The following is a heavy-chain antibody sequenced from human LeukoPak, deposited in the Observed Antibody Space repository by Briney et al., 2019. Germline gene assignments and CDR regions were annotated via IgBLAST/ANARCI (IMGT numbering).Heavy chain of an antibody. J-gene: IGHJ4*02. CDR2: ISWNSGSI. CDR3: TRASFGVGGSRYFDY. D-gene: IGHD3-10*01. Sequence: GRSLRLSCAASGFTFDDYAMHWVRQAPGKGLEWVSGISWNSGSIGYADSVKGRFTISRDNAKNSLYLQMNSLRAEDTAVYYCTRASFGVGGSRYFDYWGQGILVTVSS. CDR1: GFTFDDYA. V-gene: IGHV3-9*01.